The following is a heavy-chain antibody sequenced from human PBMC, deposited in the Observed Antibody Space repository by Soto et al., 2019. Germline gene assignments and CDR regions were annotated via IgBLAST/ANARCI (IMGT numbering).Heavy chain of an antibody. Sequence: LRLSCTVSGFAFNNYGINWVRQAPGKGLEWVSSVSKSDYTYYSDSVKGRFTISRDNAKNSVSLQMNTLRVEDTAVYYCAREDSIIIPAVSDFWGQGTLVTVSS. CDR2: VSKSDYT. V-gene: IGHV3-21*01. CDR1: GFAFNNYG. CDR3: AREDSIIIPAVSDF. D-gene: IGHD2-2*01. J-gene: IGHJ4*02.